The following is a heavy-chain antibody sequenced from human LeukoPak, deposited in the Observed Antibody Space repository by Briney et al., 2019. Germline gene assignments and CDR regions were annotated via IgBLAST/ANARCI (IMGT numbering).Heavy chain of an antibody. CDR2: ISAYNGNT. CDR1: GYTFTSYG. V-gene: IGHV1-18*01. Sequence: ASVKVSCKASGYTFTSYGISWVRQAPGQGLEWMGWISAYNGNTNYAQKLQGRVTMTTDTSTSTAYMELRSLRSDDTAVYYCARDMYYDSKGPYYHYYYMDVWGKGTTVTVSS. J-gene: IGHJ6*03. CDR3: ARDMYYDSKGPYYHYYYMDV. D-gene: IGHD3-3*01.